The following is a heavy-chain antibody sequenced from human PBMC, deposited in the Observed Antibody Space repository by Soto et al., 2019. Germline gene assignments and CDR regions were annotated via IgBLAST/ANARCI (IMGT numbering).Heavy chain of an antibody. D-gene: IGHD3-22*01. CDR3: ARGRRYDSSNLYY. J-gene: IGHJ4*02. CDR2: MNPNSGNT. CDR1: GGTFSSYD. Sequence: ASVKVSCKASGGTFSSYDINWVRQATGQGLEWMGWMNPNSGNTGYAQKFQGRVTMTRNTSISTAYMELSSLRSEDTAVYYCARGRRYDSSNLYYWGQGTLVTVSS. V-gene: IGHV1-8*02.